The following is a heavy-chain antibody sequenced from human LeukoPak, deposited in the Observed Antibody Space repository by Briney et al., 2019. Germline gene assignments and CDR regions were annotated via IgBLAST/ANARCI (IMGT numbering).Heavy chain of an antibody. D-gene: IGHD3-22*01. CDR2: IYYSGST. Sequence: SETLSLTCTVSGGSISSYYWSWIRQPPGKGLEWIGYIYYSGSTNYNPSLKSRVTISVDTSKNQFSLKLSSVTAADTAVYYCARGADYYDSSGYYYLPSDIWGQGTMVTVSS. CDR3: ARGADYYDSSGYYYLPSDI. CDR1: GGSISSYY. V-gene: IGHV4-59*01. J-gene: IGHJ3*02.